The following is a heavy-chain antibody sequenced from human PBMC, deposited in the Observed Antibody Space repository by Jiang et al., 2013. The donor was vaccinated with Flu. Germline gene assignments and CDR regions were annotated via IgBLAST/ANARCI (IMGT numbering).Heavy chain of an antibody. D-gene: IGHD3-16*02. J-gene: IGHJ4*02. Sequence: LLKPSETLSLTCAVYGGSFSGYYWSWIRQPPGKGLEWIGEINHSGSTNYNPSLKSRVTISVDTSKNQFSLKLSSVTAADTAVYYCARIGRNYDYVWGSYHQRGYYFDYWGQGTLVTVSS. CDR2: INHSGST. V-gene: IGHV4-34*01. CDR1: GGSFSGYY. CDR3: ARIGRNYDYVWGSYHQRGYYFDY.